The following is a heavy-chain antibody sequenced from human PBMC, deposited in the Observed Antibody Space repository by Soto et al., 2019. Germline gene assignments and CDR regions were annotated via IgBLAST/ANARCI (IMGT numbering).Heavy chain of an antibody. D-gene: IGHD2-15*01. CDR3: ARRHSGGFFRFFDS. Sequence: GASVKVSCKASGYTFTSYYMHWVRQAPGQGLEWMGGTGSGTGPGNHAQKFQGRLTVTADKSTSTVYMELTNLSSEDTAVYYCARRHSGGFFRFFDSWGQGTLVTVSS. V-gene: IGHV1-46*01. CDR2: TGSGTGPG. CDR1: GYTFTSYY. J-gene: IGHJ4*02.